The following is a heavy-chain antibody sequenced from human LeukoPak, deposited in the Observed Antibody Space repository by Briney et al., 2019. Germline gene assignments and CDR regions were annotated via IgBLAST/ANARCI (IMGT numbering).Heavy chain of an antibody. J-gene: IGHJ4*02. CDR1: GDSISSSSYY. Sequence: PSETLYLTCTVSGDSISSSSYYWGWIRQPPGKGLEWIGSIYYSGSTYYNPSLKSRVTISVDTSKNQFSLRLSSVTAADTAVYYCARKRSGYYFDYWGQGTLVTVSS. CDR3: ARKRSGYYFDY. V-gene: IGHV4-39*07. D-gene: IGHD3-3*01. CDR2: IYYSGST.